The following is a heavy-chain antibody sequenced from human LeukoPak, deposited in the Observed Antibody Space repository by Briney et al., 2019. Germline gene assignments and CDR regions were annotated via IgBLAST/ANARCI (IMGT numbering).Heavy chain of an antibody. D-gene: IGHD1-26*01. CDR3: AKDQVGATVGALGY. CDR2: IWYDGSNK. Sequence: TGGSLRLSCAASGFTFSSYGMHWVRQAPGKGLEWVAFIWYDGSNKYYADSVKGRFTISRDNSKNTLYLQMNSLRAEDTAVYYCAKDQVGATVGALGYWGQGTLVTVSS. V-gene: IGHV3-30*02. J-gene: IGHJ4*02. CDR1: GFTFSSYG.